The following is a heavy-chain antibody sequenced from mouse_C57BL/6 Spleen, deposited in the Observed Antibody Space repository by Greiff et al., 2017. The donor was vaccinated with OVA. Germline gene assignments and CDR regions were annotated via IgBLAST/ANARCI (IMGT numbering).Heavy chain of an antibody. V-gene: IGHV5-17*01. CDR2: ISSGSSTL. Sequence: EVKLVESGGGLVKPGGSLTLSCAASGFTFSASGMHWVRQAPAKGLAWVAYISSGSSTLYYSETVKGRFTSSGDNAKNNLFLQMTSLRAEDTAMYYCTRRGYSNYDDAMDYWGQGTSVTVSS. CDR1: GFTFSASG. CDR3: TRRGYSNYDDAMDY. D-gene: IGHD2-5*01. J-gene: IGHJ4*01.